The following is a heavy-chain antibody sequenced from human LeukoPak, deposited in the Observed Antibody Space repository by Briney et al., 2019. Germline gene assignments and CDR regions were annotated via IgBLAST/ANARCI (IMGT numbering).Heavy chain of an antibody. J-gene: IGHJ4*02. V-gene: IGHV3-73*01. CDR2: IRSKTNSYAT. Sequence: GGSLRLSCAASGFTFSGSAMHWVRQASGKGLEWVGRIRSKTNSYATAYAASVKGRFTISSDDSKNTAYLQMNSLKTEDTAVYYCTRAYDRFPNYWGQGTLVTVSS. CDR3: TRAYDRFPNY. D-gene: IGHD3-22*01. CDR1: GFTFSGSA.